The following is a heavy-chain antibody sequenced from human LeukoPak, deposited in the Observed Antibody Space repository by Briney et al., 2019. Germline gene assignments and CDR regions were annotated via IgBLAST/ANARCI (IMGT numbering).Heavy chain of an antibody. CDR1: GFTFSSYG. CDR3: ARDYCIDGCPPGY. V-gene: IGHV3-30*03. D-gene: IGHD2-15*01. J-gene: IGHJ4*02. Sequence: PGGSLRLSCAASGFTFSSYGMHWVRQAPDKGLEWVAVISYDGSNKYYADSVKGRFTISRDNSKNTLYLQMNSLRAEDTAVYYCARDYCIDGCPPGYWGQGTRVTVSP. CDR2: ISYDGSNK.